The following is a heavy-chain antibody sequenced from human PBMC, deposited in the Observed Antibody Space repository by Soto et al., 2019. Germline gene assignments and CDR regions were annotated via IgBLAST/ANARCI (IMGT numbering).Heavy chain of an antibody. D-gene: IGHD3-10*01. Sequence: GGSLRLSCAASGFSFSNYAMNWVRQAPGKGLEWVSFISGSGGTTDYADSVRGRFRLSRDNSKNTVDLEMNSLRTEDTAVYFFSKGHSASTDLYTCAQDV. V-gene: IGHV3-23*01. CDR1: GFSFSNYA. J-gene: IGHJ6*01. CDR3: SKGHSASTDLYTCAQDV. CDR2: ISGSGGTT.